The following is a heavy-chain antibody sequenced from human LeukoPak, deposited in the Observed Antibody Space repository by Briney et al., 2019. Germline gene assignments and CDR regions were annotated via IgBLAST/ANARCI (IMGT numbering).Heavy chain of an antibody. D-gene: IGHD3-10*01. CDR2: IYYSGST. J-gene: IGHJ4*02. CDR1: GGSISSYY. V-gene: IGHV4-59*01. Sequence: PSETLSLTCTVSGGSISSYYWSWIRQPPGKGLEWIGYIYYSGSTNYNPSLKSRVTISVDTSKNQFSLRLSSVTAADTAVYYCARANYGFDYWGQGTLVTVSS. CDR3: ARANYGFDY.